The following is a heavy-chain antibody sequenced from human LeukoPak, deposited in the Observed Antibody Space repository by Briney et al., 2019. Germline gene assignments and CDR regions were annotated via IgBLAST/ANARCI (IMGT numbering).Heavy chain of an antibody. D-gene: IGHD4-23*01. CDR3: ARDPVFYGDNNFDN. J-gene: IGHJ4*02. V-gene: IGHV4-4*07. CDR2: IYSSGSI. CDR1: GGSISSFY. Sequence: PSETLSLTCSVSGGSISSFYWNWIRQPAGKGLEWIGRIYSSGSINYNPSLRSRVTMSLDTSKNHFSLNLSSVTAADTAIYYCARDPVFYGDNNFDNWGQGTLVTVSS.